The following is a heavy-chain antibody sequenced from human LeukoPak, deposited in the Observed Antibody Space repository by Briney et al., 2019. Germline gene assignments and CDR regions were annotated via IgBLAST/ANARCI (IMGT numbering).Heavy chain of an antibody. CDR2: ISSSSSYI. D-gene: IGHD3-22*01. CDR1: GFTFSSYS. V-gene: IGHV3-21*01. J-gene: IGHJ4*02. Sequence: GGSLRLSCAASGFTFSSYSMNWVRQAPGKGLEWVSSISSSSSYIYYADSVKGRFTISRDNAKNSLYLQMNSLRAEDTAVYYCARGLVRTYDSSGFDFDYWGQGTLVTVSS. CDR3: ARGLVRTYDSSGFDFDY.